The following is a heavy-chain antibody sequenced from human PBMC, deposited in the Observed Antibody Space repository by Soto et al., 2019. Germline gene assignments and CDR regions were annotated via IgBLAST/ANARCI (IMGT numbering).Heavy chain of an antibody. Sequence: QVQLVQSGAEVKKTGSSVKVSCKASGGTFSSYTISWVRQAPGQGLEWMGRIIPILGIANYAQKFQGRVTITADKSTSTAYMELSSLRSEDTAVYYCATLIAARPPRGYWGQGTLVTVSS. CDR1: GGTFSSYT. V-gene: IGHV1-69*02. D-gene: IGHD6-6*01. CDR3: ATLIAARPPRGY. J-gene: IGHJ4*02. CDR2: IIPILGIA.